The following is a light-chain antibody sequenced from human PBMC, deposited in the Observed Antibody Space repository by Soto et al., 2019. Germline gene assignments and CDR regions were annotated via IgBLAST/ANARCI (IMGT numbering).Light chain of an antibody. Sequence: EIVMTQSPATLSVSPGERATLSCRASQSVSRHLAWYQQRPGQAPRLLIYDAPTRATGIPARFSGSGSGTDFTLTISSLQSEDFAVYYCQHYNDWRSLTFGGGTKVEI. CDR2: DAP. CDR1: QSVSRH. J-gene: IGKJ4*01. V-gene: IGKV3-15*01. CDR3: QHYNDWRSLT.